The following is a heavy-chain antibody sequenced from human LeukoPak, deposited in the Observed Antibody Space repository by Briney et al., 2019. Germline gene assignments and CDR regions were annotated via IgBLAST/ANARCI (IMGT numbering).Heavy chain of an antibody. CDR3: ARSYDFWSGYYQYFDY. D-gene: IGHD3-3*01. J-gene: IGHJ4*02. CDR1: GYTFTSYG. CDR2: ISAYNGNT. Sequence: GASVKVSCKASGYTFTSYGISWVRQAPGQGLEWMGWISAYNGNTNYAQKLQGRVPMTTDTSTSTAHMELRSLRSDDTAVYYCARSYDFWSGYYQYFDYWGQGTLVTVSS. V-gene: IGHV1-18*01.